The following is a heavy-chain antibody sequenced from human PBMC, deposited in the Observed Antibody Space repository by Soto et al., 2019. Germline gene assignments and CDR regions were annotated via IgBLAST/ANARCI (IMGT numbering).Heavy chain of an antibody. V-gene: IGHV1-69*06. CDR1: GGTFSSYA. CDR2: IIPIFGTA. CDR3: ASTATYYYDCSGYARVRCGVGLGHFQH. J-gene: IGHJ1*01. D-gene: IGHD3-22*01. Sequence: QVQLVQSGAEVKKPGSSVKVSCKASGGTFSSYAISWVRQAPGQGLEWMGGIIPIFGTANYAQKFQGRVTITEDNSGSTAYMGLSSLRAEDTAVYYRASTATYYYDCSGYARVRCGVGLGHFQHWGQGTLVTVSS.